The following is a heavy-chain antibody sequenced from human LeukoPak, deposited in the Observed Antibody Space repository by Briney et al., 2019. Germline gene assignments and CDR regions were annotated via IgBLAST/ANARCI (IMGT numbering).Heavy chain of an antibody. Sequence: SETLSLTCTVSGGSISSYYWSWIRQPAGKGLEWIGRIYTSGSTNYNPSLKSRVTMSVDTSKNQFSLKLSSVTAADTAVYYCARDRGPPMVRGLTNWFDPWGQGTLVTVSS. D-gene: IGHD3-10*01. CDR2: IYTSGST. V-gene: IGHV4-4*07. J-gene: IGHJ5*02. CDR1: GGSISSYY. CDR3: ARDRGPPMVRGLTNWFDP.